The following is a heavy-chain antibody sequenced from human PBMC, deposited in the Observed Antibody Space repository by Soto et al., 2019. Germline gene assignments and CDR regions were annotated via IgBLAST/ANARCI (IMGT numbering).Heavy chain of an antibody. CDR2: FSGGGGNT. CDR1: GFTFSNYA. J-gene: IGHJ4*02. Sequence: EVQLLESGGGLVQPGGSLRLSCAASGFTFSNYAMSWVRQTPGKGLEWVSTFSGGGGNTYYPDSVKGRFTISRDNSKDTVYLQMNSLGAEDTAIYYCAKERLGRGADYWGQGALVTVTS. CDR3: AKERLGRGADY. V-gene: IGHV3-23*01.